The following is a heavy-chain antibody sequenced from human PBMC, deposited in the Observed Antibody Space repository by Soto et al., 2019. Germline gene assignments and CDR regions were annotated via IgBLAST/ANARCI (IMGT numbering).Heavy chain of an antibody. J-gene: IGHJ4*02. D-gene: IGHD3-22*01. CDR2: IYYSGST. V-gene: IGHV4-31*03. CDR1: GGSISSGGYY. CDR3: ARGSYYDSSAFDY. Sequence: QVQLQESGPGLVKPSQTLSLTCTVSGGSISSGGYYWSWIRQHPGKGLEWIGYIYYSGSTYYNPSLKSRVXXSXDXXKNQFSLKLSSVTAADTAVYYCARGSYYDSSAFDYWGQGTLVTVSS.